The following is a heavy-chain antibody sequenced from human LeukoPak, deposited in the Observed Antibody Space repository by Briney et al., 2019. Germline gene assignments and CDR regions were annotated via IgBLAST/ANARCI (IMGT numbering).Heavy chain of an antibody. J-gene: IGHJ5*02. CDR3: AKDMYSSSWYRLNWFDP. CDR2: ISWNSGSI. V-gene: IGHV3-9*01. Sequence: PGGSLRLSCAASGFTFDDYAMHWVRQAPGKGLEWVSGISWNSGSIGYADSVKGRFTISRDNAKNSLYLQMNSLRAEDTALYYCAKDMYSSSWYRLNWFDPWGQGTLVTVSS. CDR1: GFTFDDYA. D-gene: IGHD6-13*01.